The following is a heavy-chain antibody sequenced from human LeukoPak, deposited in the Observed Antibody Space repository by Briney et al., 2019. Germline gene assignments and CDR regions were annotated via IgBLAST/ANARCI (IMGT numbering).Heavy chain of an antibody. J-gene: IGHJ4*02. D-gene: IGHD3-22*01. V-gene: IGHV3-33*06. CDR3: AKIGDSSGYLLSRFDY. CDR1: GFTFSNYG. Sequence: GGSLRLSCAASGFTFSNYGMHWVRQAPGKGLEWVAVIWYDGSERYYADSVKGRFTISRDNSKNTLYLQMNSLRAEGMAVYYCAKIGDSSGYLLSRFDYWGQGTLVTVSS. CDR2: IWYDGSER.